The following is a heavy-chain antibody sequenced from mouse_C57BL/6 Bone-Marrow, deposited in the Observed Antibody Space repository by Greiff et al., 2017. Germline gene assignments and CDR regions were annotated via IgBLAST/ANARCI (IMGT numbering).Heavy chain of an antibody. CDR2: IYWDDDK. V-gene: IGHV8-12*01. CDR3: ARRAGGDYYEYYAIYY. CDR1: GFSLSTSGMG. J-gene: IGHJ4*01. Sequence: QVTLKESGPGILQSSQTLSLTCSFSGFSLSTSGMGVSWIRQPSGKGLEWLAHIYWDDDKRYHPSLKSRITISQDTSRQQVFLKVTRVDTPDTATYYCARRAGGDYYEYYAIYYWGQGTSVTVSS. D-gene: IGHD1-1*01.